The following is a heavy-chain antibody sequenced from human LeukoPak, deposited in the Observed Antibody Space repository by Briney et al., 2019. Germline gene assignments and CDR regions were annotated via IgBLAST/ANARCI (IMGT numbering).Heavy chain of an antibody. CDR1: GGSVSSGSYY. CDR2: IYYSGST. V-gene: IGHV4-61*01. D-gene: IGHD3-22*01. J-gene: IGHJ4*02. CDR3: ARARYDSSGYQPYYFDY. Sequence: ASETLSLTCTVSGGSVSSGSYYWSWIRQPPGKGLEWIGYIYYSGSTNYNPSLKSRVTISVDTSKNQFSLKLSSVTAADAAVYYCARARYDSSGYQPYYFDYWGQGTLVTVSS.